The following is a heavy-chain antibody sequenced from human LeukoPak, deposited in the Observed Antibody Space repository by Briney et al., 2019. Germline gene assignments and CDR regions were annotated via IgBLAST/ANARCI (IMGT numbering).Heavy chain of an antibody. CDR2: ISSSSSYI. CDR3: ARDNHVPAAIWRFDY. D-gene: IGHD2-2*01. J-gene: IGHJ4*02. CDR1: GFTFSSYS. Sequence: GSLRLSCAASGFTFSSYSMNWVRQAPGKGLEWVSSISSSSSYIYYADSVKGRFTISRDNAKNSLYLQMNSLRAEDTAVYYCARDNHVPAAIWRFDYWGQGTLVTVSS. V-gene: IGHV3-21*01.